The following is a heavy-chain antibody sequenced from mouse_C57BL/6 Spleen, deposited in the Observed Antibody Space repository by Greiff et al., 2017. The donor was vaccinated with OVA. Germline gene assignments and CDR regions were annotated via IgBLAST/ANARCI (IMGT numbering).Heavy chain of an antibody. CDR2: ISDGGSYT. CDR1: GFTFSSYA. Sequence: EVMLVESGGGLVKPGGSLKLSCAASGFTFSSYAMSWVRQTPEKRLGWVATISDGGSYTYYPDNVKGRFTISRDNAKNNLYLQMSHLKSEDTAMYYCAREGAQAATGYFDYWGQGTTLTVSS. CDR3: AREGAQAATGYFDY. V-gene: IGHV5-4*01. J-gene: IGHJ2*01. D-gene: IGHD3-2*02.